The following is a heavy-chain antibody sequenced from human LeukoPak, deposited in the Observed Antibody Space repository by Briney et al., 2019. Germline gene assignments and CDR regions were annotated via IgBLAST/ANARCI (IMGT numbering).Heavy chain of an antibody. Sequence: PGGSLRLSCAASGFTFSSYGMHWVRQAPGKGLEWVAFIRYDGSNKYYADSVKGRFTISRDNSKNTLYLQMNSLRAEDTAVYYCAKERKVTIFGVVIGYFDYWGRGTLVTVSS. CDR3: AKERKVTIFGVVIGYFDY. CDR1: GFTFSSYG. J-gene: IGHJ4*02. CDR2: IRYDGSNK. V-gene: IGHV3-30*02. D-gene: IGHD3-3*01.